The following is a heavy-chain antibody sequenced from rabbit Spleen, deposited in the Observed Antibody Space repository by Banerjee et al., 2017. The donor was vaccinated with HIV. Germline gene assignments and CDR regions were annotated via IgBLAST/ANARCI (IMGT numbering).Heavy chain of an antibody. CDR1: GFSFSDRDV. J-gene: IGHJ4*01. D-gene: IGHD4-1*01. CDR3: WRDAAGREDFNL. Sequence: QSLEESGGGLVKPGASLTLTCKASGFSFSDRDVMCWVRQAPGKGLEWIACISTSSGRTWYASWAKGRFTISMTSSTTVTLQMTSLTAADTAIYLSWRDAAGREDFNLWGPGTLVTVS. V-gene: IGHV1S40*01. CDR2: ISTSSGRT.